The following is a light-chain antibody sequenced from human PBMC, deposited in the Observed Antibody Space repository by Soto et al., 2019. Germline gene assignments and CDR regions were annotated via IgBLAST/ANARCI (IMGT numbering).Light chain of an antibody. J-gene: IGKJ1*01. CDR2: KAS. Sequence: DIQMTQSPSTLSASVGDRVTITCRASQTISSWLAWYQQKPWKAPNLLIYKASSLESGVPSRFSGSGSGTEFTLTISSLQPDDFATYYCQQYNIYPRTFGQGTKVEIK. CDR3: QQYNIYPRT. V-gene: IGKV1-5*03. CDR1: QTISSW.